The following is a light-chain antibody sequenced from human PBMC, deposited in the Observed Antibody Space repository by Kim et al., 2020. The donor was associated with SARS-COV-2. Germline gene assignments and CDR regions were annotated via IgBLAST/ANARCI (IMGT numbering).Light chain of an antibody. Sequence: PGQRVTISCSGSSSNIGSNTVNWYQQLPGTAPKLLIYSNNQLPSGVPDRFSGSKSGTSASLAISGLQSEDEADYYCAAWDDSLNVVFGGGTQLTVL. J-gene: IGLJ2*01. CDR2: SNN. CDR3: AAWDDSLNVV. V-gene: IGLV1-44*01. CDR1: SSNIGSNT.